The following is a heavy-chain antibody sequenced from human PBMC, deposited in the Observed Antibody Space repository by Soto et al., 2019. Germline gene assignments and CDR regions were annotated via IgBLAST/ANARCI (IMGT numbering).Heavy chain of an antibody. CDR3: ARVDSSPTGAHYYYYYMDV. D-gene: IGHD6-13*01. Sequence: PSETLSLTCTVSGGSISSGGYYWSWIRQHPGKGLERIGYIYYSGSTYYNPSLKSRVTISVDTSKNQFSLKLSSVTAADTAVYYRARVDSSPTGAHYYYYYMDVWGKGTTVTVSS. V-gene: IGHV4-31*03. CDR2: IYYSGST. J-gene: IGHJ6*03. CDR1: GGSISSGGYY.